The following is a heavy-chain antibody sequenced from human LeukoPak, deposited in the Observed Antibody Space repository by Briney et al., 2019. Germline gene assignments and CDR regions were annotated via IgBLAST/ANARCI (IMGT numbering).Heavy chain of an antibody. V-gene: IGHV1-8*01. CDR3: ARGAVDTAMVNHWAGDAFDI. CDR2: MNPNSGNT. D-gene: IGHD5-18*01. CDR1: GYTFTSYD. Sequence: ASVKVSCKASGYTFTSYDINWVRQATGQGLEWMGWMNPNSGNTGYAQKFQGRVTMTRNTSISTAYMELSSLRSEDTAVYYCARGAVDTAMVNHWAGDAFDIWGQGTMVTVSS. J-gene: IGHJ3*02.